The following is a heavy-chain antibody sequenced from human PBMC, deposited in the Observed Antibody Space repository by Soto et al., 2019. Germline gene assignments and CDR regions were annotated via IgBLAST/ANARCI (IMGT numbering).Heavy chain of an antibody. J-gene: IGHJ6*03. V-gene: IGHV3-23*01. CDR1: GFTFSSYA. CDR2: ISGSGGST. D-gene: IGHD2-15*01. Sequence: GGSLRLSCAASGFTFSSYAMSWVRQAPGKGLEWVSAISGSGGSTYYADSVKGRFTISRDNSKNTLYLQMNSLRAEDTAVYYCARSWKGCSGGSCYEGGDYYYYYYMDVWGKGTTVTVSS. CDR3: ARSWKGCSGGSCYEGGDYYYYYYMDV.